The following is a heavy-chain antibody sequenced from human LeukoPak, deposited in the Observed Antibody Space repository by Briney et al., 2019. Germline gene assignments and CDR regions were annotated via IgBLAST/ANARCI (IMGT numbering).Heavy chain of an antibody. J-gene: IGHJ4*02. CDR1: GGSISSYY. D-gene: IGHD5-12*01. CDR2: IFYSGST. V-gene: IGHV4-59*01. Sequence: SETLSLTCTVSGGSISSYYWSWIRQPPGKGLEWIGYIFYSGSTNYNPSLKSRVTISVDTSKNQFSLKLSSVTAADTAVYFCARGGSSGYDSFDYWGQGTLVTVSS. CDR3: ARGGSSGYDSFDY.